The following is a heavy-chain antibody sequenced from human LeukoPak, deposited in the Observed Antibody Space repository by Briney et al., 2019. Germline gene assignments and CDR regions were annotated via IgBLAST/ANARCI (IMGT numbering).Heavy chain of an antibody. Sequence: GGSLRLSCAASGFTFSSYAMSWVRQAPGKGLEWVSAISGSGGSTYYADSVKGRFTISRDNSKNTLYLQMNGLRAEDTAVYYCAKVVQQLDWFDPWGQGTLVIVS. CDR3: AKVVQQLDWFDP. V-gene: IGHV3-23*01. J-gene: IGHJ5*02. D-gene: IGHD6-13*01. CDR2: ISGSGGST. CDR1: GFTFSSYA.